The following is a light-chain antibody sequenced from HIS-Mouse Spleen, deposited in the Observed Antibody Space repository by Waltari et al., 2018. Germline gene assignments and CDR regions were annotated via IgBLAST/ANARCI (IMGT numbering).Light chain of an antibody. CDR1: SSEVGGYNH. Sequence: QSALSQPRSASGSPGQSVTISCTATSSEVGGYNHVTWYQRPPGKAPKLMIYDVSKRPSGVPDRFSGSKSGNTASLTISGLQAEDEADYYCCSYAGSYTGVFGTGTKVTVL. CDR3: CSYAGSYTGV. CDR2: DVS. J-gene: IGLJ1*01. V-gene: IGLV2-11*01.